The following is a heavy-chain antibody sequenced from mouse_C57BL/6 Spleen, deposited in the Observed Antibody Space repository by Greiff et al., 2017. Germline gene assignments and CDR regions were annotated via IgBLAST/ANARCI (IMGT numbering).Heavy chain of an antibody. CDR2: IDPNSGGT. Sequence: QVQLKQPGAELVKPGASVKLSCKASGYTFTSYWMHWVKQRPGRGLEWIGRIDPNSGGTKYNEKFKSKATLTVDKPSSTAYMQLSSLTSEDSAVYYCASGNYYGSSQGYFDVWGTGTTVTVSS. CDR1: GYTFTSYW. CDR3: ASGNYYGSSQGYFDV. D-gene: IGHD1-1*01. V-gene: IGHV1-72*01. J-gene: IGHJ1*03.